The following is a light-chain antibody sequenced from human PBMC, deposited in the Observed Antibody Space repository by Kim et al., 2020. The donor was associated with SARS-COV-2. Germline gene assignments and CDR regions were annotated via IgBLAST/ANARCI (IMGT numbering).Light chain of an antibody. Sequence: GQSLTISCTGTSSDVGTYNLVSWYQQHPGKAPKLMIYEVTTRPSGVSNRFSGSKSGNTASLTISGLQAGDESTYYCCSYAGGSTYVFGTGTKVTVL. CDR2: EVT. J-gene: IGLJ1*01. CDR3: CSYAGGSTYV. CDR1: SSDVGTYNL. V-gene: IGLV2-23*02.